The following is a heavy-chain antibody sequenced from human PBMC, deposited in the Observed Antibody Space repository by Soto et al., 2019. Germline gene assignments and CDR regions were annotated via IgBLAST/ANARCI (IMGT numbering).Heavy chain of an antibody. CDR2: IYYSGST. CDR3: AGGDDFGVVIMAPYFDY. D-gene: IGHD3-3*01. Sequence: QVQLQESGPGLVKPSETLSLTCTVSGGSISSYYWSWIRQPPGKGLEWIGYIYYSGSTNYNPSLKSRVTISVDTCKNQFSLKLSSVTAADTARYYCAGGDDFGVVIMAPYFDYWGQGTLVTVSS. V-gene: IGHV4-59*01. J-gene: IGHJ4*02. CDR1: GGSISSYY.